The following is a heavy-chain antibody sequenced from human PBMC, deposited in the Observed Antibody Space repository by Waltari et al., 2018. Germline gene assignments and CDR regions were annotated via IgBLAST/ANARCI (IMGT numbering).Heavy chain of an antibody. CDR3: ARDERAVAEGGSGYFDY. CDR2: IGGDSRSG. V-gene: IGHV1-18*01. CDR1: GYTFTTYG. D-gene: IGHD6-19*01. J-gene: IGHJ4*02. Sequence: QVQLVQSGAEVKKPGASVKVSCKTSGYTFTTYGISWVRQAPGQGLEWMGWIGGDSRSGNSLPKLQGRVTMTTDTSTSTAYMELRSLRPDDTAVYYCARDERAVAEGGSGYFDYWGQGTLVTVSS.